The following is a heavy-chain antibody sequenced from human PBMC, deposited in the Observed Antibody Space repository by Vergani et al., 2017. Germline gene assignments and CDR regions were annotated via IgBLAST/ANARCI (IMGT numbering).Heavy chain of an antibody. CDR2: INHSGST. CDR3: ARFVLGYYYYGMDV. CDR1: GGSFSGYY. D-gene: IGHD3-16*01. J-gene: IGHJ6*02. V-gene: IGHV4-34*01. Sequence: QVQLQQWGAGLLKPSETLSLTCAVYGGSFSGYYWSWIRQPPGKGLEWSGEINHSGSTNYNPSLKSRVTISVDTSKNQFSLKLSSVTAADTAVYYCARFVLGYYYYGMDVWGQGTTVTVSS.